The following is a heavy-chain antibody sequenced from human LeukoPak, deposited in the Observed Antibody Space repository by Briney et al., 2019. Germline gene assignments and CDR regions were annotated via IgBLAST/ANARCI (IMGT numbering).Heavy chain of an antibody. D-gene: IGHD3-9*01. CDR2: INPNSGGT. CDR3: ASGPSHYDILTGYYSQNDY. Sequence: ASVKVSCKASGYTFTGYYMHWVRQAPGQGLEWMGRINPNSGGTNYAQKFQGRVTMTRDTSISTAYMELSRLRSDDTAVYYCASGPSHYDILTGYYSQNDYWGQGTLVTVSS. J-gene: IGHJ4*02. V-gene: IGHV1-2*06. CDR1: GYTFTGYY.